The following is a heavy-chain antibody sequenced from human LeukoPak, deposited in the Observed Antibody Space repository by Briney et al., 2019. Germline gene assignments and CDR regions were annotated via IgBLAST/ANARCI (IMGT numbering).Heavy chain of an antibody. Sequence: SETLSLTCAVPGYSISSGYYWGWIRQPPGKGLEWIGSIYHSGSTYYNPSLKSRVTISVDTSKNQFSLKLSSVTAADTAVYYCARKSSGSLDPWGQGTLVTVSS. CDR1: GYSISSGYY. CDR3: ARKSSGSLDP. J-gene: IGHJ5*02. D-gene: IGHD3-10*01. CDR2: IYHSGST. V-gene: IGHV4-38-2*01.